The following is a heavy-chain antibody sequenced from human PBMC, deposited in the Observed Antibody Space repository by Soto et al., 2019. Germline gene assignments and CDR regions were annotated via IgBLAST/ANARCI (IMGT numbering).Heavy chain of an antibody. Sequence: GGSLRLSCAASGFTFSSYWMHWVRQAPGKGLVWVSRINSDGSSTSYADSVKGRFTISRDNAKNTLYLQMNSLRAEDTAVYYCAREKVQMFYGMDVWGQGTTVTVSS. J-gene: IGHJ6*02. CDR2: INSDGSST. CDR1: GFTFSSYW. V-gene: IGHV3-74*01. D-gene: IGHD3-10*02. CDR3: AREKVQMFYGMDV.